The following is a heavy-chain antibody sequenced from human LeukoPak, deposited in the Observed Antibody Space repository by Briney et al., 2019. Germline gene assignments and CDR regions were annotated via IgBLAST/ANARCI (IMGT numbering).Heavy chain of an antibody. CDR2: ISSSSGYI. D-gene: IGHD3-10*01. CDR3: ARDDYGSGSYYYH. CDR1: GFTSSSYS. V-gene: IGHV3-21*01. Sequence: GGSLRLSCAASGFTSSSYSMNWVRQAPGKGLEWVSFISSSSGYIYYAESVKGRFTTSRDNAKNSLYLQMNSLRAEDTAVYYCARDDYGSGSYYYHWGQGTLITVSS. J-gene: IGHJ5*02.